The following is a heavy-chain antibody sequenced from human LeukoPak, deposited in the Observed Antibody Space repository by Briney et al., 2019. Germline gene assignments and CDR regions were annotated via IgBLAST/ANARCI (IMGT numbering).Heavy chain of an antibody. J-gene: IGHJ4*02. V-gene: IGHV3-48*01. Sequence: PGGSLRLSCSASGFTFSSYAMSWVRQAPGEGVEWGSYISTTSSAIYYADSVKGRFIISRDNAKNSLYLQMSSLRAEDAAVYYCARDFLSGTYGNYFDCWGPGILVPASS. CDR2: ISTTSSAI. D-gene: IGHD3-10*01. CDR3: ARDFLSGTYGNYFDC. CDR1: GFTFSSYA.